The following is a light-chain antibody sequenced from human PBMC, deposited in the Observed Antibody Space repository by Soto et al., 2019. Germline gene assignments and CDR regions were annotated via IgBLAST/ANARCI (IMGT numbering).Light chain of an antibody. CDR1: QTLYRSR. CDR3: QQYGSSIMYT. J-gene: IGKJ2*01. Sequence: EILLTQSPGTLSSSPGDRAALSCRANQTLYRSRLAWYQQRPGQPPRLLLYDASTRATGIPDRFSGSGSGTDFTLTISRLEPEDSAVYYCQQYGSSIMYTFGQGTRLEIK. CDR2: DAS. V-gene: IGKV3-20*01.